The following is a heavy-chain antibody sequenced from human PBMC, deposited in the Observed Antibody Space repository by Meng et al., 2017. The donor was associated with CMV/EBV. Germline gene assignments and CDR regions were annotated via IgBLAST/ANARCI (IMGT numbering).Heavy chain of an antibody. CDR1: GGSISSGDYY. CDR2: IYYSGSI. CDR3: ATQYSGTYYREFDY. D-gene: IGHD1-26*01. J-gene: IGHJ4*02. V-gene: IGHV4-61*08. Sequence: SETLSLTCTVSGGSISSGDYYWSWIRQPPGKGLEWIGHIYYSGSINYNPSLKSRVTMSVDTSKNQFSLKLSSVTAADTAVYYCATQYSGTYYREFDYWGQGTLVTVSS.